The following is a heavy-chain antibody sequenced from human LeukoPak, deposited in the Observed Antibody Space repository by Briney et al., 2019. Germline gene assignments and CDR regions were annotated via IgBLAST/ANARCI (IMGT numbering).Heavy chain of an antibody. CDR2: IYYSGST. Sequence: SETLSLTCTVPGGSISSYYWSWIRQPPGKGLEWIGYIYYSGSTNYNPSLKSRVTISVDTSKNQFSLKLSSVTAADTAVYYCARGDGGVDYWGQGTLVTVSS. V-gene: IGHV4-59*12. D-gene: IGHD4-23*01. CDR3: ARGDGGVDY. CDR1: GGSISSYY. J-gene: IGHJ4*02.